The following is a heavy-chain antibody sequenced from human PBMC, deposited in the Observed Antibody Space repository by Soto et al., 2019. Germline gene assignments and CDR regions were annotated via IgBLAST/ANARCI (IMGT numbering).Heavy chain of an antibody. J-gene: IGHJ3*02. CDR1: VYNFTSYG. CDR2: ISPHNDRT. V-gene: IGHV1-18*01. D-gene: IGHD6-19*01. CDR3: ARDLYYSSGRYFDHDAFDI. Sequence: XSVKVSCKASVYNFTSYGISWVRQAPGQGLEWMGWISPHNDRTKYARRFQDRVTMTTETPTSTVYMELGSLRSDDTAVYYCARDLYYSSGRYFDHDAFDIWGQGKVVTVSS.